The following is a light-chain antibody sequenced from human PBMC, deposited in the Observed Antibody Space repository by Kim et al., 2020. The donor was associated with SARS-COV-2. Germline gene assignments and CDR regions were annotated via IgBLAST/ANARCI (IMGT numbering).Light chain of an antibody. CDR3: QKYDGAPWT. CDR1: QGISNY. J-gene: IGKJ1*01. CDR2: AAS. Sequence: AAVGGGVTISCRASQGISNYLAWYQQKPGEVPKPLIYAASALQSGVPSRFSGSGSGTDFTLTISSLQPEYVATYYCQKYDGAPWTFGQGTKVDIK. V-gene: IGKV1-27*01.